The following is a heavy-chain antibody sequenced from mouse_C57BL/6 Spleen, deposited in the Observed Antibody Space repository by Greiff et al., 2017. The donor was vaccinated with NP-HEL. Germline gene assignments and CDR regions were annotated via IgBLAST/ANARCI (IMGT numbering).Heavy chain of an antibody. J-gene: IGHJ4*01. CDR3: AREDGNPLLYAMDN. D-gene: IGHD2-1*01. V-gene: IGHV5-6*01. CDR1: GFTFSSYG. CDR2: ISTGGSYT. Sequence: EVQGVESGGDLVKPGGSLKLSCAASGFTFSSYGMSWVRQTPDKRLEWVATISTGGSYTYYPDSVKGRFTISRDNAKNTLYLQMSSLKSEDTARYYCAREDGNPLLYAMDNWGQGTSVTVSS.